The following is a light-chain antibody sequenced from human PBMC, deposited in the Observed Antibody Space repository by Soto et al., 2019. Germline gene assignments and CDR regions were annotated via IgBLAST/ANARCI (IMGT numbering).Light chain of an antibody. Sequence: EIVMTQSPATLSVSPGERATLSCRASQSVSSNLAWYQQKPGQAPRVLIYGASTRATGIPARFSGSGSGTEFTLNISSLQSEDFAVYYCQHYHNWPRTFGQGTKVEIK. V-gene: IGKV3-15*01. CDR1: QSVSSN. J-gene: IGKJ1*01. CDR2: GAS. CDR3: QHYHNWPRT.